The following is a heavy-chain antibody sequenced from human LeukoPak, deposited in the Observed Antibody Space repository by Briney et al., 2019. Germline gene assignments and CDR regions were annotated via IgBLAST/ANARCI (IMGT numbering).Heavy chain of an antibody. Sequence: TGGSLRLSCAASGFTFSSYAMSWVRQAPGKGLEWVSAISGSGGSTYYADSVKGRFTISRDNSKNTLYLQMNSLRAEDTAVYYCAKDPHLIAAAGRVAWGQGTLVTVSS. CDR1: GFTFSSYA. CDR3: AKDPHLIAAAGRVA. V-gene: IGHV3-23*01. D-gene: IGHD6-13*01. J-gene: IGHJ4*02. CDR2: ISGSGGST.